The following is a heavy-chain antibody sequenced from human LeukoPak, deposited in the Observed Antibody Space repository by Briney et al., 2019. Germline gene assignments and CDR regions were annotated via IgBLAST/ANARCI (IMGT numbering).Heavy chain of an antibody. V-gene: IGHV3-30-3*01. J-gene: IGHJ4*02. CDR1: GFIFNSYA. CDR3: AKEDRSSGYYGLDY. CDR2: ISYDGSNK. D-gene: IGHD6-19*01. Sequence: GGSLRLSCAASGFIFNSYAMHWVRQAPGKGVEWVADISYDGSNKYYADSVKGRFTISRDNSKNTLYLQMNSLRAEDTAVYYCAKEDRSSGYYGLDYWGQGTLVTVSS.